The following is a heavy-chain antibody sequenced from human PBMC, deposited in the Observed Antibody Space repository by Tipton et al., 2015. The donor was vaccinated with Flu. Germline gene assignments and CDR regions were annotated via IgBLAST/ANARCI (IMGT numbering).Heavy chain of an antibody. J-gene: IGHJ6*02. D-gene: IGHD4-17*01. CDR3: AREDGDRINYYYYGMDV. Sequence: TLSLTCAVYGGSFSGYYWSWIRQPPGKGLEWIGEINHSGSTNYNPSLKSRVTISVDTSKNQFSLKLSSVTAADTAVYYCAREDGDRINYYYYGMDVWGQGTTVTVSS. CDR2: INHSGST. CDR1: GGSFSGYY. V-gene: IGHV4-34*01.